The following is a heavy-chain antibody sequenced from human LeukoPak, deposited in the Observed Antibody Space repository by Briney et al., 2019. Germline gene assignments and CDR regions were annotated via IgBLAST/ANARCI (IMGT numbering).Heavy chain of an antibody. D-gene: IGHD1-26*01. CDR1: GGSFSGYY. CDR3: ARGSDWESRTRFFDY. Sequence: SETLSLTCAVYGGSFSGYYWSWIRQPPGKGLEWMGEINHSGSTNYNPSLKSRVTISVDTSKNQFSLKLSSVTAADTAVYYCARGSDWESRTRFFDYWGQGTLVTVSS. V-gene: IGHV4-34*01. CDR2: INHSGST. J-gene: IGHJ4*02.